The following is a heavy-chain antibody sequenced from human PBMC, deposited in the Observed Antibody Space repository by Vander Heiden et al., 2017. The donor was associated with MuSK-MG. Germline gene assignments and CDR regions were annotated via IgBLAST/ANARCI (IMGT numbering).Heavy chain of an antibody. CDR2: ISSSGSTI. D-gene: IGHD6-19*01. J-gene: IGHJ4*02. V-gene: IGHV3-48*03. CDR1: GLTFSSYE. Sequence: EVQLVESGGGLVQPGGSLRLSCAASGLTFSSYEMNWVRQAPGKGLEWVSYISSSGSTIDYADAVKGRFTISRDNAKKSRYLQMNRMRAEDTAVYYCAIEAGIDARIDDWGQGTMVTVCS. CDR3: AIEAGIDARIDD.